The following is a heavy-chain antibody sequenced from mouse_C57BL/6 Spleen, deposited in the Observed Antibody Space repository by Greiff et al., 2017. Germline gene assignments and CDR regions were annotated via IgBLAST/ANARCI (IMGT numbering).Heavy chain of an antibody. V-gene: IGHV1-82*01. D-gene: IGHD1-1*01. CDR2: IYPGDGDT. J-gene: IGHJ2*01. Sequence: VKLMESGPELVKPGASVKISCKASGYAFSSSWLNWVKQRPGKGLEWIGRIYPGDGDTNYNGKFKGKATLTADKSSSTAYMQLSSLTSEDSAVYFWARRGDYYGSSYFDDWGQGTTLTVSS. CDR1: GYAFSSSW. CDR3: ARRGDYYGSSYFDD.